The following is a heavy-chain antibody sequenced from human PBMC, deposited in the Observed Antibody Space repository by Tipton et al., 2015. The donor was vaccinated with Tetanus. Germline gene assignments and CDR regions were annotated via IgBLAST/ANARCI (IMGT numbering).Heavy chain of an antibody. Sequence: QLVQSGAEVKKPGASVKLSCKASGYTFTSYYMHWVRQAPGQGLEWMGIMHPGGGSTTYAQKFQGRVTMTRDTSTSTVYMELSSLRSEDTAVYYCARDPRYDSSGYFFDYWGQGTLVTVSS. V-gene: IGHV1-46*01. J-gene: IGHJ4*02. D-gene: IGHD3-22*01. CDR3: ARDPRYDSSGYFFDY. CDR2: MHPGGGST. CDR1: GYTFTSYY.